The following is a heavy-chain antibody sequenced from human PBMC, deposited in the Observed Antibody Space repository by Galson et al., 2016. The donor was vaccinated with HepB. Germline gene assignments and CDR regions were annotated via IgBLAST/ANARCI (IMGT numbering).Heavy chain of an antibody. CDR3: AILTRGGLERRVHEPLGV. CDR1: GFTFSSYA. J-gene: IGHJ6*02. V-gene: IGHV3-23*01. D-gene: IGHD1-1*01. CDR2: IGGTGGST. Sequence: SLRLSCAASGFTFSSYAMSWVRQAPGKGLEWVSGIGGTGGSTYHADSVKGRFTISRDNSKNTLYLQMNRLRAEDTAVYYCAILTRGGLERRVHEPLGVWGQGTTVTVSS.